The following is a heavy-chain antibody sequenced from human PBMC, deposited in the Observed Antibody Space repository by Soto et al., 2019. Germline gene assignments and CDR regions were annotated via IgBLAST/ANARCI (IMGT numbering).Heavy chain of an antibody. CDR2: IIPIFGTA. CDR1: GGTFSSYA. J-gene: IGHJ6*02. CDR3: ARVRERWPQLGAYYYYGMAV. Sequence: QVQLVQSGAEVKKPGSSVKVSCKASGGTFSSYAISWVRQAPGQGLEWMGGIIPIFGTANYAQKFQGRVTSTADESTSTAYMELSSLRSEATSVYYCARVRERWPQLGAYYYYGMAVWGQGTTVTVSS. D-gene: IGHD3-16*01. V-gene: IGHV1-69*01.